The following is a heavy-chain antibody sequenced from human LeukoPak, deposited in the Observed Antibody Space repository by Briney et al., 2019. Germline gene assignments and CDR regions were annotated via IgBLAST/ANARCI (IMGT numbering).Heavy chain of an antibody. V-gene: IGHV3-48*03. CDR1: GFTFSSYE. CDR2: ISSSGSTI. Sequence: TGGSLRLSCAASGFTFSSYEMNWVRQAPGKGLEWVSYISSSGSTIYYADSVKGRFTISRDNAKNSLYLQMNSLRAEDTAVYYCAELGITMVRGVIDGFDYWGQGTLVTVSS. D-gene: IGHD3-10*01. J-gene: IGHJ4*02. CDR3: AELGITMVRGVIDGFDY.